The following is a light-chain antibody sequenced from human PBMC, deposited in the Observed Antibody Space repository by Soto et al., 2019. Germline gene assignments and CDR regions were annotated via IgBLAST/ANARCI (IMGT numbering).Light chain of an antibody. CDR2: GAS. CDR3: QQSDDSPGT. Sequence: EIVLTQPPATLSLSPRERATLYCRASQSLSKSLVWYQQKPGQAPRLLIDGASNRATGIPDRFSGSGSGTDFTLTISRLEPEDFAVYYCQQSDDSPGTFGQGTKVDI. J-gene: IGKJ1*01. V-gene: IGKV3-20*01. CDR1: QSLSKS.